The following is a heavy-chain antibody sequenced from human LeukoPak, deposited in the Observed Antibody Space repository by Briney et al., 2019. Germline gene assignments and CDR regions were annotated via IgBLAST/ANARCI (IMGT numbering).Heavy chain of an antibody. Sequence: ASVKVSCKASGYTFTSYGISWVQQAPGQGLEWMGWISAYNGNTNYAQKLQGRVTMTTDTSTSTAYMELRSLRSDDTAVYYCARDLRGYSGYDPPYFDYWGQGTLVTVSS. CDR2: ISAYNGNT. D-gene: IGHD5-12*01. CDR3: ARDLRGYSGYDPPYFDY. J-gene: IGHJ4*02. CDR1: GYTFTSYG. V-gene: IGHV1-18*01.